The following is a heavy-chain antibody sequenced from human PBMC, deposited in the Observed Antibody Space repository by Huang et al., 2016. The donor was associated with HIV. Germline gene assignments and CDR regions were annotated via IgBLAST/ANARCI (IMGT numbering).Heavy chain of an antibody. CDR3: ARERMMSWLDDHDAFDI. J-gene: IGHJ3*02. V-gene: IGHV4-34*01. CDR1: GGSFSGYY. D-gene: IGHD1-1*01. CDR2: INHSGST. Sequence: QVQLQQWGAGLLKPSETLSLTCAVYGGSFSGYYWSWIRQSPGKGLEWIGEINHSGSTNYNPSRKRRLTISVDTSKNQFSRKLGAVTAADTAVYYCARERMMSWLDDHDAFDIWGQGTMVTVSS.